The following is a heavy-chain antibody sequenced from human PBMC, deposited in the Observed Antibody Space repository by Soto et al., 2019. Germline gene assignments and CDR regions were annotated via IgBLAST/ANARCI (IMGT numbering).Heavy chain of an antibody. V-gene: IGHV1-69*02. CDR1: GGTFSNYT. J-gene: IGHJ6*02. CDR2: IIPILNIA. CDR3: ARRPHGMDV. Sequence: QVHLVQSGAEVKKPGSSVKVSCKASGGTFSNYTINWVRQAPGQGLEWMGRIIPILNIANYAQNFQGRVMITADKSTSTAYMELSSLRSEDTAIYYCARRPHGMDVWGQGTTVTVSS. D-gene: IGHD6-6*01.